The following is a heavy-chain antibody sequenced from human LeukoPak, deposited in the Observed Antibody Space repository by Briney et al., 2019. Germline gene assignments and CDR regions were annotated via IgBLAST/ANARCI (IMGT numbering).Heavy chain of an antibody. CDR1: GYTFTSYG. J-gene: IGHJ4*02. V-gene: IGHV1-18*01. CDR3: ARVPQTSFYDILTGSYPVPLDY. Sequence: ASVKVPCKASGYTFTSYGISWVRQAPGQGLEWMGWISAYNGNTNYAQKLQGRVTMTTDTSTSTAYMELRSLRSDDTAVYYCARVPQTSFYDILTGSYPVPLDYWGQGTLVTVSS. CDR2: ISAYNGNT. D-gene: IGHD3-9*01.